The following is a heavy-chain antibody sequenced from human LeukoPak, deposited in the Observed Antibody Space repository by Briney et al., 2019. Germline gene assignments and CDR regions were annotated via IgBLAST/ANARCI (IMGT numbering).Heavy chain of an antibody. CDR2: IHPNDGGT. CDR3: ARGDIDH. CDR1: GYTFNIYY. Sequence: ASVKVSCKTSGYTFNIYYVQWVRQAPGQGLEWMGVIHPNDGGTTYAQKFQGRIIMTSDTSTSTIYMELSSLKSDDTAVYYCARGDIDHWGQGTLVTVTS. D-gene: IGHD2-15*01. J-gene: IGHJ5*02. V-gene: IGHV1-46*02.